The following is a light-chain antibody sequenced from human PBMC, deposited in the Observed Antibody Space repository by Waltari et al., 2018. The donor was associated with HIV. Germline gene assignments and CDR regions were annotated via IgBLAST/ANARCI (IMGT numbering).Light chain of an antibody. CDR3: QQYYSTPYT. V-gene: IGKV4-1*01. J-gene: IGKJ2*01. CDR1: QSVLYNSINKTY. CDR2: WAS. Sequence: DIVMTQSPDSLAVSLGERATINCKSSQSVLYNSINKTYLTWYQQKQGQPPKVLIYWASTRESGVPDRFSGSGSGTDFTLTISSLQAEDVAVYYCQQYYSTPYTFGQGTKLEIK.